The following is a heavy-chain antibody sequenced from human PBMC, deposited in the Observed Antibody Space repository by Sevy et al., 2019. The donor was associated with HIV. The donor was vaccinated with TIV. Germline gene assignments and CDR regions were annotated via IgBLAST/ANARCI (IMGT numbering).Heavy chain of an antibody. J-gene: IGHJ4*02. Sequence: GGSLRLSCAASGFTVSSNYMSWVRQAPGKGLEWVSVIYSGGSTYYADSVKGRFTISRENSKNTLYLQMNSLRAEDTAVYYCARSKCGGDCYRLDYWGQGTLVTVSS. CDR3: ARSKCGGDCYRLDY. V-gene: IGHV3-66*02. CDR1: GFTVSSNY. D-gene: IGHD2-21*02. CDR2: IYSGGST.